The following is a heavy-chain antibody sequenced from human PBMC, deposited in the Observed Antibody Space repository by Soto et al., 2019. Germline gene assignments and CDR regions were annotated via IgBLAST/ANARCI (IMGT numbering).Heavy chain of an antibody. V-gene: IGHV4-39*01. D-gene: IGHD5-18*01. CDR3: VRHLPGYSYVRGGKWFDP. J-gene: IGHJ5*02. CDR1: GGSISSSSYY. CDR2: IYYSGST. Sequence: QLQLQESGPGLVKPSETLSLTCTVSGGSISSSSYYWGWIRQPPGKGLEWIGSIYYSGSTYDNPSLNSRVTISVDTSKNQFSLKLSSVTAADTAVYYCVRHLPGYSYVRGGKWFDPWGQGTLVTVSS.